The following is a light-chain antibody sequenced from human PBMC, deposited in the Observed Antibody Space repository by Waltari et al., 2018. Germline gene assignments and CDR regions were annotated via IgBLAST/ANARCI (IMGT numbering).Light chain of an antibody. CDR3: QSFDDNEKV. V-gene: IGLV6-57*04. Sequence: NFMLTQSHSVSESPGKTEIMSCTRSSGSTASNYVQWYQQRPGSAPTSVIYEDSQRPSGVLDRFSGSIDSSSNSASLTISGLKTEDEPDYCCQSFDDNEKVFGGGTKVTVL. CDR2: EDS. CDR1: SGSTASNY. J-gene: IGLJ3*02.